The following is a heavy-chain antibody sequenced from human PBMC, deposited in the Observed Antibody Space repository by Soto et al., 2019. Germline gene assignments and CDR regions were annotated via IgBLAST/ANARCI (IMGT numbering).Heavy chain of an antibody. V-gene: IGHV3-33*01. CDR1: GFTFNRYG. J-gene: IGHJ4*02. Sequence: QVQLVESGGCVVQPGRSLRLSCAASGFTFNRYGMHWVRQAPGKGLEWVAVIWYDGSSEYYADSVKGRFTISRDNSKNTLFLQMNSLRAEDTAVYYCARGVDYFDYWGQGTLVTVSS. CDR3: ARGVDYFDY. CDR2: IWYDGSSE.